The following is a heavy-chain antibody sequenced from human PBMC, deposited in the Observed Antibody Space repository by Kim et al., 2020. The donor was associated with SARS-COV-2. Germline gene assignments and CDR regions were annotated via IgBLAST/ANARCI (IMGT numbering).Heavy chain of an antibody. J-gene: IGHJ4*02. CDR3: ARVKGPLTLYSRY. Sequence: GGSLRLSCAASGFTFSSYSMNWVRQAPGKGLEWVSSISSSSSYIYYADSVKGRCTISRDNAKNSLYLQMNSLRAEDTAVYYCARVKGPLTLYSRYWGQGTLVTVSS. D-gene: IGHD6-13*01. CDR2: ISSSSSYI. V-gene: IGHV3-21*01. CDR1: GFTFSSYS.